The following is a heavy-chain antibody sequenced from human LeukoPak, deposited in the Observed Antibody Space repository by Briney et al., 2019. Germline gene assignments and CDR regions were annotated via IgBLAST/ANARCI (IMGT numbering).Heavy chain of an antibody. V-gene: IGHV1-18*04. Sequence: ASVKVSCEASGYTFTSYGISWVRQAPGQGLEWMGWISAYNGNTNYAQKLQGRVTMTTDTSTSTAYMELRSLRSDDTAVYYCARDTEGIVVVPAAVNWFDPWGQGTLVTVSS. CDR3: ARDTEGIVVVPAAVNWFDP. CDR2: ISAYNGNT. J-gene: IGHJ5*02. CDR1: GYTFTSYG. D-gene: IGHD2-2*01.